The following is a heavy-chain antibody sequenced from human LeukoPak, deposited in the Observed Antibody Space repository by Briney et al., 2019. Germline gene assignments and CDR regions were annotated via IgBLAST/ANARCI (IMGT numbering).Heavy chain of an antibody. CDR1: GFSISAFE. V-gene: IGHV3-48*03. J-gene: IGHJ4*02. Sequence: GGSLRLSCTVSGFSISAFEMNWVRQAPGKGLEWVSQIISSGSAIYYADSVKGRFTLSRDNAKNSLYLQMSSLRVENTAVYYCARRFDSWGQGTLVTVSS. CDR3: ARRFDS. CDR2: IISSGSAI.